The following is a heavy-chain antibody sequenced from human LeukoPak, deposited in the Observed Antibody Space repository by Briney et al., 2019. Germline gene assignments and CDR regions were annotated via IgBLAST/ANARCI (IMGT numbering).Heavy chain of an antibody. Sequence: MAGGSLRLSCAASGFTFSDYYMSWVRQAPGKGLEWVSYISSTSSYINYADSVKGRFTISRDNAKNSLFLQMNSLRVEDTAVYYCARGYSDYHDAFDIWGQGTMVTVSS. D-gene: IGHD1-26*01. CDR2: ISSTSSYI. J-gene: IGHJ3*02. V-gene: IGHV3-11*05. CDR3: ARGYSDYHDAFDI. CDR1: GFTFSDYY.